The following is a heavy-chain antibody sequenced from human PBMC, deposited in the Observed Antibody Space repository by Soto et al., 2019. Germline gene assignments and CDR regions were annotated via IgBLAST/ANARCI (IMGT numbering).Heavy chain of an antibody. J-gene: IGHJ6*02. Sequence: EVQLLESGGDLVQPGGSLRLSCVASGFTFSDYVMCWVRQVPGKGLEWVSSISDGGERTDYRDSVRGRFTISRDNARFTLHLQMNSLRVDDTAIYFCARDRSTDFGLDVWGQGTTVTVSS. CDR2: ISDGGERT. CDR1: GFTFSDYV. V-gene: IGHV3-23*01. D-gene: IGHD3-3*01. CDR3: ARDRSTDFGLDV.